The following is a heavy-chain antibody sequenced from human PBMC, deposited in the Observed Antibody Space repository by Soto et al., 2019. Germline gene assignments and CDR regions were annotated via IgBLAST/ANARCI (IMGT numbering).Heavy chain of an antibody. CDR2: IYWDDDK. J-gene: IGHJ3*02. Sequence: QITLKESGPTLVKPTQTLTLTCTFSGFSLSTSGVGVGWIRQPPGEALEWLALIYWDDDKRYSPSLKSRLTITKATSKSQVVLTMTNMDPVETGTYYCVHRPCLPGYCSGGSRDYKGGAFDIWGQGTMVTVSS. CDR3: VHRPCLPGYCSGGSRDYKGGAFDI. V-gene: IGHV2-5*02. CDR1: GFSLSTSGVG. D-gene: IGHD2-15*01.